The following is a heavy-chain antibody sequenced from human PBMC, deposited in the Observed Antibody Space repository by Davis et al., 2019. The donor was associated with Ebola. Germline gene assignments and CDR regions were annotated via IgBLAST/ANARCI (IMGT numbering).Heavy chain of an antibody. V-gene: IGHV5-51*01. D-gene: IGHD3-22*01. CDR3: ASSDSSGYYLDAFDI. J-gene: IGHJ3*02. Sequence: KVSCKASGYTFTSYWIGWVRQMPGKGLEWMGIIYPGDSDTRYSPSFQGQVTISADKSISTAYLQWSSLKASDTAMYYCASSDSSGYYLDAFDIWGQGTMVTVSS. CDR1: GYTFTSYW. CDR2: IYPGDSDT.